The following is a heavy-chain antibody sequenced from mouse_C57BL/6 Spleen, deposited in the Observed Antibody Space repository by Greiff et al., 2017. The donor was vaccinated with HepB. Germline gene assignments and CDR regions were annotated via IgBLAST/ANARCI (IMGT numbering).Heavy chain of an antibody. Sequence: DVKLVESEGGLVQPGSSMKLSCTASGFTFSDYYMAWVRQVPEKGLEWVANINYDGSSTYYLDSLKSRFIISRDNAKNILYLQMSSLKSEDTATYYCAREGSGSSWYFDVWGTGTTVTVSS. CDR3: AREGSGSSWYFDV. J-gene: IGHJ1*03. D-gene: IGHD1-1*01. V-gene: IGHV5-16*01. CDR1: GFTFSDYY. CDR2: INYDGSST.